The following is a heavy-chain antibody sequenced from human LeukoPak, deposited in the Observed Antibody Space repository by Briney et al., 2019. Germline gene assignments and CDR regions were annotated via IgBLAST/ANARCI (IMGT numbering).Heavy chain of an antibody. V-gene: IGHV4-59*08. CDR1: GGSISSYY. CDR3: ARRVAVAGTETFDI. CDR2: IYYSGST. Sequence: SETLSLTCTVSGGSISSYYWSWIRQPPGKGLEWLGYIYYSGSTNYNPSLKSRVTISVDTSKNQFSLKLSSVTAADTAVYYCARRVAVAGTETFDIWGQGTMVTVSS. D-gene: IGHD6-19*01. J-gene: IGHJ3*02.